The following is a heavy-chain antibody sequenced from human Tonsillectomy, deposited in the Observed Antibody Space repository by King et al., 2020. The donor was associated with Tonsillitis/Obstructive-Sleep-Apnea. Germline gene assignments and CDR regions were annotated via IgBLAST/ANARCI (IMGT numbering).Heavy chain of an antibody. V-gene: IGHV5-10-1*01. CDR1: GYSFTSYW. CDR2: IDPSDSYT. CDR3: ATENYGSGSYYQEY. D-gene: IGHD3-10*01. Sequence: VQLVESGAEVKKPGESLRISCTGSGYSFTSYWISWVRQMPGKGLEWMGRIDPSDSYTTYSPSFQGHVTISSDKSISTAYLQWSSLKASDTAMYYCATENYGSGSYYQEYWGQGTLVTVSS. J-gene: IGHJ4*02.